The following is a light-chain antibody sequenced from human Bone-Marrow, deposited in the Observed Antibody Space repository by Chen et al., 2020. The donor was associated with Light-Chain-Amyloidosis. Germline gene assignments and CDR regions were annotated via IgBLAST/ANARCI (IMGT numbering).Light chain of an antibody. J-gene: IGLJ2*01. V-gene: IGLV3-25*03. CDR3: QSADSSGTYEVI. CDR1: DLPTKY. Sequence: SYELTQPPSVSVSPGQTARITCSGDDLPTKYAYWYQQKPGQAPVLVIHRDTGRPSGMSERFSGSSSGTTATLTSSGVQAEDEADYHCQSADSSGTYEVIFGGGTKLTVL. CDR2: RDT.